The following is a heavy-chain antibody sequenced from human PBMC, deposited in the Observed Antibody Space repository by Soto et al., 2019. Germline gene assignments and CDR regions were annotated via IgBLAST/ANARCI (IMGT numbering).Heavy chain of an antibody. J-gene: IGHJ4*02. Sequence: GESLKISCKGSGYSFAGYWITWVRQMPGKGLEWMGRIDPSDSQTYYSPSFRGHVTISAAKSITTVFLQWSSLRASDTAMYYCARQIYDSDSGPNCQDYFDSWGQGTLVTVSS. CDR1: GYSFAGYW. V-gene: IGHV5-10-1*01. CDR2: IDPSDSQT. D-gene: IGHD3-22*01. CDR3: ARQIYDSDSGPNCQDYFDS.